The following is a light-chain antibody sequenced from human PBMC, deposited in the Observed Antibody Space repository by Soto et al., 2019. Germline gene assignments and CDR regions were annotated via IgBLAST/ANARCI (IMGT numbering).Light chain of an antibody. CDR2: GAS. CDR3: QQYNNWPPGT. V-gene: IGKV3-15*01. Sequence: EMVMTQSPATLSVSPGERVTLSCRASQSISMNLAWYQQKPGQAPRLLIYGASTRATGIPARFSGSGSGTEFTLTISSLQSEDFAVYYCQQYNNWPPGTFGQGTKLEIK. J-gene: IGKJ2*01. CDR1: QSISMN.